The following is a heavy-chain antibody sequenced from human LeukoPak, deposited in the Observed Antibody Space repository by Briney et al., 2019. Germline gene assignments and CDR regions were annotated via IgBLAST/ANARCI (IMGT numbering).Heavy chain of an antibody. J-gene: IGHJ3*02. CDR1: GGPISSYY. CDR2: IYTSGST. CDR3: ARASDFWSGYPDAFDI. Sequence: SETLSLTCTVSGGPISSYYWSWIRQPAGKGLEWIGRIYTSGSTNYNPSLKSRVTISVDTSKNQFSLKLSSVTAADTAVYYCARASDFWSGYPDAFDIWGQGTMVTVSS. V-gene: IGHV4-4*07. D-gene: IGHD3-3*01.